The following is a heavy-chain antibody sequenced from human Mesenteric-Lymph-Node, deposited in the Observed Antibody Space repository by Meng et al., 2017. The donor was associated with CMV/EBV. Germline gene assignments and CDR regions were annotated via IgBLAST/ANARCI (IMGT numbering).Heavy chain of an antibody. CDR1: GYAFTTYW. Sequence: CGTSGYAFTTYWINWVRQGPGQGLEWVGIVNPGGDFTTYAQKFQGRVTMTRDSSTSTVYMELNSLGSEDTAMYYCARNASGLPFDFWGQGSLVTVSS. CDR3: ARNASGLPFDF. J-gene: IGHJ4*02. CDR2: VNPGGDFT. V-gene: IGHV1-46*01. D-gene: IGHD3-10*01.